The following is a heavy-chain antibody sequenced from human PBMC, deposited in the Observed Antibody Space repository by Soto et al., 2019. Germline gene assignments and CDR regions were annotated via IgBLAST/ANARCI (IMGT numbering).Heavy chain of an antibody. CDR3: ARQGKGSGRVSYYYYGMDV. CDR1: GGSIISYY. J-gene: IGHJ6*02. V-gene: IGHV4-59*08. CDR2: IYYSGST. Sequence: SETLSLTCTVSGGSIISYYWSWILQPPWKGLEWIGYIYYSGSTNYNPSLKSRVTISVDTSKNQFSLKLSSVTAADTAVYYCARQGKGSGRVSYYYYGMDVWGQGTTVTVSS. D-gene: IGHD3-10*01.